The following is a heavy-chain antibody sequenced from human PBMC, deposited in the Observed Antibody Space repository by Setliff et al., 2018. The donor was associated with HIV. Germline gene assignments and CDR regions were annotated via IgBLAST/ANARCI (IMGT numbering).Heavy chain of an antibody. V-gene: IGHV4-34*01. CDR3: AISIVGVTSEMY. D-gene: IGHD2-21*02. CDR2: VNHNGNI. Sequence: LSLTCAVYGGSFSGYYWSWIRQSPGKGLEWIVEVNHNGNINYNPSLKSRVTVSVDTSKTQYSLKMISVTAADTAMYYCAISIVGVTSEMYWAQGTLVTVSS. J-gene: IGHJ4*02. CDR1: GGSFSGYY.